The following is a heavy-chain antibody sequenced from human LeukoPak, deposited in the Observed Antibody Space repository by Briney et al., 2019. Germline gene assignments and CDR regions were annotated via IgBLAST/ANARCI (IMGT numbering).Heavy chain of an antibody. Sequence: GGSLRLSCAVSGLTFSSYGMNWVRLAPGKGLEWVAYITRSSGAIYYADSVKGRFTISRDNAKSSLYLQMNSLRAEDTAVYYCARPNRGVVPAAIWYYYYYMDVWGKGTTVTVSS. CDR3: ARPNRGVVPAAIWYYYYYMDV. D-gene: IGHD2-2*02. CDR1: GLTFSSYG. CDR2: ITRSSGAI. J-gene: IGHJ6*03. V-gene: IGHV3-48*01.